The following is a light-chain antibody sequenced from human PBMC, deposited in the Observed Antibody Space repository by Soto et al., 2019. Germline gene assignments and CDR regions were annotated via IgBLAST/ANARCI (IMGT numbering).Light chain of an antibody. J-gene: IGLJ2*01. CDR2: RNT. V-gene: IGLV1-44*01. CDR1: TSNIGSDT. CDR3: ASWDDSLDVVV. Sequence: QSVLTQPPSASGTPGQRVTISCSGSTSNIGSDTVNWYQQLPGTAPKLLIYRNTQRPSGVPDRFSGSKSGASASLAISGLQSEDEADYSCASWDDSLDVVVFGGGTQLTVL.